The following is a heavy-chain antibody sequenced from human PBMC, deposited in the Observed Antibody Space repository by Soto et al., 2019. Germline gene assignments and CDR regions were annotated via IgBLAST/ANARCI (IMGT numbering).Heavy chain of an antibody. V-gene: IGHV3-7*03. CDR2: INEDGSAK. CDR3: VRDRGHRCFDS. Sequence: EVQLVESGGGLVQPGGSLRLSCAASGFTFSTYWMAWVRQAPGKGPEWVANINEDGSAKDFVGSVKGRFTISRDNAKEQLYLQMNSLRVEDTAVYYCVRDRGHRCFDSWGQGTLVTVSP. J-gene: IGHJ4*02. CDR1: GFTFSTYW.